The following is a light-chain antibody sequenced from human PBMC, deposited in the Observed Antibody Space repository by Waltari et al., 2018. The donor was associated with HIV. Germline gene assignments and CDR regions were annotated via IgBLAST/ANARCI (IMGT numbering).Light chain of an antibody. V-gene: IGLV2-14*01. CDR1: NTDIGAYDY. CDR2: EVS. J-gene: IGLJ3*02. Sequence: QSALTQPASVSGSPGQSIAISCTGTNTDIGAYDYVSWYQSHPGKAPKLIIYEVSNRPSGISSRFSGSKSGTTASLTISGLQAEDEADYFCSSYTTAYTWIFGGGTRLTVL. CDR3: SSYTTAYTWI.